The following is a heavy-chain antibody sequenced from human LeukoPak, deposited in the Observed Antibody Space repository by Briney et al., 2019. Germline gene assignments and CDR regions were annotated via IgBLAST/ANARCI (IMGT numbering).Heavy chain of an antibody. CDR2: IKQDGSEK. Sequence: GGSLRPSCTASEFTFSSYWMSWVRQAPGKGLEWVANIKQDGSEKDYVDSVKGRFTISRDNAKNSLYLQMNSLRAEDTAVYYCPRYLGVACYGMDVWAQGPRSPSP. D-gene: IGHD3-16*01. CDR1: EFTFSSYW. CDR3: PRYLGVACYGMDV. J-gene: IGHJ6*02. V-gene: IGHV3-7*01.